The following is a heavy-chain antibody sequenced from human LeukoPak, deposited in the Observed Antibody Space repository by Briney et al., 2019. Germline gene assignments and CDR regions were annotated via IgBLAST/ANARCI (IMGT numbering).Heavy chain of an antibody. CDR3: AREGDYGDYYGMDV. CDR2: INHSGST. D-gene: IGHD4-17*01. CDR1: GGSFSGYY. Sequence: SETLSLTCAVYGGSFSGYYWSWIRQPPGKGLEWIGEINHSGSTNYNPSLKSRVTISVDTSKNQFSLKLSSVTAADTAVYYCAREGDYGDYYGMDVWGQGTTVTVSS. J-gene: IGHJ6*02. V-gene: IGHV4-34*01.